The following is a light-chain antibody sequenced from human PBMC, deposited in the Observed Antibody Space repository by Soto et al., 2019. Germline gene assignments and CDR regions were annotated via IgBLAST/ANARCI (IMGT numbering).Light chain of an antibody. Sequence: QSALTQPASVSGSPGQSIAISCTGTSSDVGGYNYVYWYQQHPGKAPKLMIYDVSVRPSGVSDRFSGSKSDNTASLTITGLQAEDEAHYYCSSYTASSTVVFGGGTKLTVL. CDR1: SSDVGGYNY. J-gene: IGLJ2*01. CDR3: SSYTASSTVV. V-gene: IGLV2-14*01. CDR2: DVS.